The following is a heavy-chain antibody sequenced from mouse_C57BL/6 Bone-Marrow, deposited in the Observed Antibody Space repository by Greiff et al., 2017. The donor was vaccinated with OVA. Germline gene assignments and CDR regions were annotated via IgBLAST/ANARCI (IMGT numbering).Heavy chain of an antibody. V-gene: IGHV2-6*01. CDR2: IWGVGST. D-gene: IGHD1-1*01. CDR3: ASLYGSSSAWFAY. CDR1: GFSLTSYG. Sequence: VKLVESGPGLVAPSQSLSITCTVSGFSLTSYGVDWVRQSPGKGLEWLGVIWGVGSTNYNSALKSRLSISKDNSKSQVFLKMNSLQTDDTAMYYCASLYGSSSAWFAYWGQGTLVTVSA. J-gene: IGHJ3*01.